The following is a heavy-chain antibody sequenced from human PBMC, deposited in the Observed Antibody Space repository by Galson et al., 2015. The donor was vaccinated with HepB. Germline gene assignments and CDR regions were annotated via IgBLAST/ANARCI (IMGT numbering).Heavy chain of an antibody. CDR1: GYKFSTYW. Sequence: SGAEVKKPGESLKISCKASGYKFSTYWIGWVRQMPGKGLEWMGILYPGDSDTRYSPSFQGQVTISADKSISTAYLQWSSLKVSDTAMYYCTKGAVAGQGGTFDYWGQGTLVTVSS. CDR3: TKGAVAGQGGTFDY. CDR2: LYPGDSDT. D-gene: IGHD6-19*01. V-gene: IGHV5-51*01. J-gene: IGHJ4*02.